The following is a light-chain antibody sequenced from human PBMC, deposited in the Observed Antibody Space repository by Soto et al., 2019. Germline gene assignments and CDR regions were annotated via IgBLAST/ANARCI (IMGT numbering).Light chain of an antibody. V-gene: IGKV3-11*01. CDR3: QRRSNWSTT. J-gene: IGKJ1*01. CDR2: DAS. Sequence: EIVLTQSPATLSLSPGERATLSCRASQSVSSYLAWYQQKPGQHPRLLIYDASNRATGIPARFSGSGSGTDFNLTISRLETEDFAVYYCQRRSNWSTTFGQGTKVDIK. CDR1: QSVSSY.